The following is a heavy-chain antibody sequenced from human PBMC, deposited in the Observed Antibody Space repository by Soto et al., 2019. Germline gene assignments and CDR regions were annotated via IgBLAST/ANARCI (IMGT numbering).Heavy chain of an antibody. D-gene: IGHD6-6*01. CDR1: GFIFTSYA. V-gene: IGHV3-30*04. J-gene: IGHJ4*02. Sequence: QVQLVESGGGVVQPGRSLRLSCAASGFIFTSYAMHWVRQAPGKGLEWLAVISYDGLTTYYPDSVKGRFTIYRDNSKDTLYLQINNLRGEDTAVYYCTRSIEARPGYVDYCGQGTLVNVYS. CDR3: TRSIEARPGYVDY. CDR2: ISYDGLTT.